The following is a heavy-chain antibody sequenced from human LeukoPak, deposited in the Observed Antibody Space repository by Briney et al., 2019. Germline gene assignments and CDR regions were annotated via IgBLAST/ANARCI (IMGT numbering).Heavy chain of an antibody. CDR3: AKEGRSLQTY. Sequence: WGSLRLSCAASGFTFSSYSMNWVRLAPGKGLEWVANIKEDGTETYYVDSVKGRFTISRDNAKNSLYLQMNSLRVEDTAVYYCAKEGRSLQTYWGQGTLVTVSS. D-gene: IGHD5-24*01. J-gene: IGHJ4*02. CDR2: IKEDGTET. CDR1: GFTFSSYS. V-gene: IGHV3-7*03.